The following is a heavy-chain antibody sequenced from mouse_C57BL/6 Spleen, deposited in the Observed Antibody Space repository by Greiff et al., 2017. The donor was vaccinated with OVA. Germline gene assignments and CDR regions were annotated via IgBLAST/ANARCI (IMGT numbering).Heavy chain of an antibody. CDR1: GYTFTSYW. J-gene: IGHJ1*03. V-gene: IGHV1-69*01. D-gene: IGHD1-1*01. CDR3: ARGITTVVAPNFDV. CDR2: IDPSDSYT. Sequence: VQLQQPGAELVMPGASVKLSCKASGYTFTSYWMHWVKQRPGQGLEWIGEIDPSDSYTNYNQKFKGKSTLTVDKSSSTAYMQLSSLTSEDSAVYYCARGITTVVAPNFDVWGTGTTVTVSS.